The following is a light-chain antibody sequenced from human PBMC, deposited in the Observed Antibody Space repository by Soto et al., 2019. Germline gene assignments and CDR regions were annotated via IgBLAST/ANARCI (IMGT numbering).Light chain of an antibody. J-gene: IGKJ1*01. Sequence: DIQMTQSPSTLSASVGDRVTLTFRASQSISTWLAWYQQKPGKAPKFLIYGASSLQSGVPSRFSGSGSGTEFTLTISSLQPDDFATYYCQQYNTYSPWAFGQGTKVDIK. V-gene: IGKV1-5*01. CDR1: QSISTW. CDR2: GAS. CDR3: QQYNTYSPWA.